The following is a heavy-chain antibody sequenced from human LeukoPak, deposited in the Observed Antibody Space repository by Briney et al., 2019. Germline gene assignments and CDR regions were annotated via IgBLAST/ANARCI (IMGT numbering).Heavy chain of an antibody. J-gene: IGHJ4*02. CDR1: GFTFSNYN. Sequence: GGSLRLSCAASGFTFSNYNMNWVRQPPGKGLQWVSYISSSSNIIYYADSVKGRFTISRDNAKNSLFLQMNSLRAEDTAVYYCARDFAREFTIDYWGKGTLVTVSS. V-gene: IGHV3-48*01. D-gene: IGHD3-10*01. CDR2: ISSSSNII. CDR3: ARDFAREFTIDY.